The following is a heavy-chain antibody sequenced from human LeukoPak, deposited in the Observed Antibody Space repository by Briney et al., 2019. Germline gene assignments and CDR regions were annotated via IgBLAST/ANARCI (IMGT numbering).Heavy chain of an antibody. CDR2: FSRSSDI. V-gene: IGHV3-69-1*01. CDR1: GVSFSDYT. J-gene: IGHJ1*01. CDR3: EKKLSGSYEEGMQQ. Sequence: GALTLACSATGVSFSDYTENWFRQAPGKWMERVSNFSRSSDINYADSVKGQFTISRDSAKSSVYLQMNSLRDEETAVYYCEKKLSGSYEEGMQQWGQGTLVTVSS. D-gene: IGHD1-26*01.